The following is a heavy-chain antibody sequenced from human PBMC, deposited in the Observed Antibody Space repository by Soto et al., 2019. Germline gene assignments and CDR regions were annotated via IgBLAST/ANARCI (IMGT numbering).Heavy chain of an antibody. D-gene: IGHD2-15*01. CDR3: ARHKGYCSSTSCYGMDV. V-gene: IGHV5-51*01. Sequence: GESLKISCEGSGYTFTTYWVAWVRQMPGKGLEWVGSIYPGDSDSRYNPSVQGQVSISADRSISTAYLQWNSLKASDTAMYFCARHKGYCSSTSCYGMDVWGQGTTVTVSS. CDR2: IYPGDSDS. CDR1: GYTFTTYW. J-gene: IGHJ6*02.